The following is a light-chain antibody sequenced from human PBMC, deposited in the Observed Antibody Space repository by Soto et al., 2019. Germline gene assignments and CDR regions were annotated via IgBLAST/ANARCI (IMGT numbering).Light chain of an antibody. J-gene: IGLJ1*01. Sequence: QSVLTQPASVSASPGQSITISCTGTSSDVGGYNYVSWYQQHPGKAPKLMIYDVSSRPSGVSDRFSGSKSGNTASLTISGLQAEDEAYYYCSSYTSSRTHVFGTRTKLTVL. V-gene: IGLV2-14*01. CDR1: SSDVGGYNY. CDR2: DVS. CDR3: SSYTSSRTHV.